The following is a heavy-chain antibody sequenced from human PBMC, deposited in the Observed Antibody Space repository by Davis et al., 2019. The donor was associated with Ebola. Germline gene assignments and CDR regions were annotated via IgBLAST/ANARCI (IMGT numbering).Heavy chain of an antibody. J-gene: IGHJ6*04. CDR2: ISYEANKQ. D-gene: IGHD3-3*01. V-gene: IGHV3-30-3*02. CDR3: AKSGLSFGVVKYHYGMDV. Sequence: GGSLRLSCAASGFNFPIYTMHWVRQAPGKGLEWVAAISYEANKQYYADSVKGRFTISRDGSTLYLHMNGLRAEDTAVYYCAKSGLSFGVVKYHYGMDVWGKGTTVTVSS. CDR1: GFNFPIYT.